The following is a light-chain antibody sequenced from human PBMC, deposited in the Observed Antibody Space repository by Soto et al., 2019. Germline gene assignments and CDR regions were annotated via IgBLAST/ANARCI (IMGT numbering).Light chain of an antibody. Sequence: EIVMTQSPASLSVSPGDGATLSCRASQSVASNVAWYQQKPGQGPRLLIHGASTRAAGVPARFSGSGSATYCTLTISSLQSEDFAVYYGQQYQNWPPQYTFGQGTKLQIK. V-gene: IGKV3-15*01. J-gene: IGKJ2*01. CDR1: QSVASN. CDR2: GAS. CDR3: QQYQNWPPQYT.